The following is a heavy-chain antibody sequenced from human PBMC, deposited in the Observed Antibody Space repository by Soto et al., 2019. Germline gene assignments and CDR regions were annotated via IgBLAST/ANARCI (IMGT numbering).Heavy chain of an antibody. Sequence: AAEGKFRGYGMSWISKDPGKGLEWVSTLSGSGSGSYYPDSLRGRFTISRDNSKNTLYLQMNNLRAEDTAVYYCAKAPISLDGSGYYFASFDYWGHRTRVPGSS. J-gene: IGHJ4*01. CDR2: LSGSGSGS. D-gene: IGHD3-22*01. V-gene: IGHV3-23*01. CDR3: AKAPISLDGSGYYFASFDY. CDR1: EGKFRGYG.